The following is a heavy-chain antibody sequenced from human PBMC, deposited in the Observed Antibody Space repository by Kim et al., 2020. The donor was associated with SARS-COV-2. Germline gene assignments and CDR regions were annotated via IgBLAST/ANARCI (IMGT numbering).Heavy chain of an antibody. V-gene: IGHV1-69*13. CDR2: IIPIFGTA. Sequence: SVKVSCKASGGTFSSYAISWVRQAPGQGLEWMGGIIPIFGTANYAQKFQGRVTITADESTSTAYMELSSLRSEDTAVYYCASEVVTMVRGVIGRYDYWGQGTLVTVSS. J-gene: IGHJ4*02. D-gene: IGHD3-10*01. CDR3: ASEVVTMVRGVIGRYDY. CDR1: GGTFSSYA.